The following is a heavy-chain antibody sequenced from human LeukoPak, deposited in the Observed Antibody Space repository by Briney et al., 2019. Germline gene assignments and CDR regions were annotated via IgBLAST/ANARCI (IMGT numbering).Heavy chain of an antibody. CDR3: TAEKYSSGWYEGY. CDR1: GFTFSSYA. CDR2: IPYDGSNK. V-gene: IGHV3-30-3*01. J-gene: IGHJ4*02. D-gene: IGHD6-19*01. Sequence: GGSLRLSCAASGFTFSSYAMHWVRQAPGNGLEWVAVIPYDGSNKYYADSVKGRFTISRDNSKNTLYLQMNSLRAEDTAVYYCTAEKYSSGWYEGYWGQGTLVTVSS.